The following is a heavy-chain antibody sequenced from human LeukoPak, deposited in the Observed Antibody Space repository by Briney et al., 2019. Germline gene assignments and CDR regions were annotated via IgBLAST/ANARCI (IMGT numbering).Heavy chain of an antibody. CDR1: GYTFTGYY. D-gene: IGHD4-17*01. V-gene: IGHV1-2*06. CDR3: ASRSTVTS. Sequence: ASVKVSCKASGYTFTGYYMHWVRQAPGQGLEWMGRINPNSGGTNYAQKFQGRVAMTRDTSISTAYMELSSLRSDDTAMYYCASRSTVTSWGQGTLVTVSS. J-gene: IGHJ4*02. CDR2: INPNSGGT.